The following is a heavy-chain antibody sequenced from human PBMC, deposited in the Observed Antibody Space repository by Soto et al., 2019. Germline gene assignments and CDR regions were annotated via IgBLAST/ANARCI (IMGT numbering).Heavy chain of an antibody. V-gene: IGHV3-30*18. Sequence: QVQLVESGGGVVQPGRSLRLSCAASGFTFSSYGMHWVRQAPGKGLEWVAVISYDGSNKYYADSVKVRFTISRDNSKNTLYLQMNSLRAEDTAGYYCAKDQLRGVRGVITYYYGMDVWGQGTTVTVSS. CDR2: ISYDGSNK. J-gene: IGHJ6*02. D-gene: IGHD3-10*01. CDR1: GFTFSSYG. CDR3: AKDQLRGVRGVITYYYGMDV.